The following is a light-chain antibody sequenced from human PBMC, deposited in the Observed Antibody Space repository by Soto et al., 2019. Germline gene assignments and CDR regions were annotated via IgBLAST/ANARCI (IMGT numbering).Light chain of an antibody. CDR2: GAS. J-gene: IGKJ1*01. V-gene: IGKV3-20*01. Sequence: EIVLTQSPGTLSLSPGERATLSCRASQSLRSSSLAWYQQRPGQAPRLLIYGASSRAAGIPDRFSGSGSGTDFTLTISGLEPEDFVVYHCQQYDSSPRTFGQGTKVEIK. CDR3: QQYDSSPRT. CDR1: QSLRSSS.